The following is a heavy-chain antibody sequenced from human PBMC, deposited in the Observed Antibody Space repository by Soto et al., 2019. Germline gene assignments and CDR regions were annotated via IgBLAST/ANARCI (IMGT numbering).Heavy chain of an antibody. CDR2: IKGDGSAK. CDR1: GFTFGNYW. Sequence: EVQLVESGGGLVQPGGSLRLSCAASGFTFGNYWMTWVRQAPGKGLEWVANIKGDGSAKYYLDSVRGRFTVSRDNAQNSLFLQKKTLRAENTALYYCARDVYPGSSGYYVDDLDFWSQGTMVT. CDR3: ARDVYPGSSGYYVDDLDF. V-gene: IGHV3-7*05. J-gene: IGHJ3*01. D-gene: IGHD6-25*01.